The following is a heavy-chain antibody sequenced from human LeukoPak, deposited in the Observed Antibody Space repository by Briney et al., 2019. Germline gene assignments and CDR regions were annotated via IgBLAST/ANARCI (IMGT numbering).Heavy chain of an antibody. Sequence: KSSETLSLTCTVSGGSISSSSYYWGWIRQPPGKGLEWIGSIYYSGSTNYNPSLKSRVTISVDTSKNQFSLKLSSVTAADTAVYYCASSLRWSDYFDYWGQGTLVTVSS. CDR2: IYYSGST. J-gene: IGHJ4*02. CDR3: ASSLRWSDYFDY. D-gene: IGHD4-23*01. CDR1: GGSISSSSYY. V-gene: IGHV4-39*07.